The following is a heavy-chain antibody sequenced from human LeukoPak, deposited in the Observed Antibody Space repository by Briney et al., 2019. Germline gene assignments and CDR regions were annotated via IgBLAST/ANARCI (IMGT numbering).Heavy chain of an antibody. CDR2: IFTSGSI. Sequence: PSETLSLTCTVSGGSISSCYWSWVRQPPGEGLEWIGYIFTSGSINYNPSLKSRVTISIDTSKNQCSLELSSVTAADTAVYYCAANSHDYRVAFDIWGQGTMVTVSS. J-gene: IGHJ3*02. CDR3: AANSHDYRVAFDI. CDR1: GGSISSCY. V-gene: IGHV4-4*09. D-gene: IGHD3-16*01.